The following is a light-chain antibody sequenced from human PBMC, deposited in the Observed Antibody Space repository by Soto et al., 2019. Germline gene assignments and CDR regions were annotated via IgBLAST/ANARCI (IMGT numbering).Light chain of an antibody. J-gene: IGKJ1*01. CDR3: QQYNNWPPWT. Sequence: EIVMTHSQATLSLSPCERATLSFSASQTIDNTLAWYQRKPGQAPRLLIYDASTRATGVPARFSGSGSGTDFTLTISSLEAEDFAVYYCQQYNNWPPWTFGQGTKVDIK. CDR2: DAS. V-gene: IGKV3-15*01. CDR1: QTIDNT.